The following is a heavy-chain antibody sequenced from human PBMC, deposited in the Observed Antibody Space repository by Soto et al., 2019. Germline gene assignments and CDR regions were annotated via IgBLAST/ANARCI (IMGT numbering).Heavy chain of an antibody. CDR2: ISAYNGNT. CDR1: GYTFTRYR. J-gene: IGHJ5*02. V-gene: IGHV1-18*04. Sequence: ASVKVSCKASGYTFTRYRLSWGRQAPGQGLERMGWISAYNGNTNYAQKLQGRVTMTTDTSTSTAYMEPRSLRSDDTAVYYCARLLALAGSSFDPWGQATLLTVSS. D-gene: IGHD6-19*01. CDR3: ARLLALAGSSFDP.